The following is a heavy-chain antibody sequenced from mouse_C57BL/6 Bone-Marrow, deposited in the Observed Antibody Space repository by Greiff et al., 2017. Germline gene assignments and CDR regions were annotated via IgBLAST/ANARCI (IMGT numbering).Heavy chain of an antibody. D-gene: IGHD1-1*01. CDR3: ARHAPFYYGSSSFAY. V-gene: IGHV1-62-2*01. J-gene: IGHJ3*01. CDR1: GYTFTEYT. CDR2: FYPGSGSL. Sequence: QVQLQQSGAELVKPGASVKLSCKASGYTFTEYTIHWVQQRSGQGLEWIGWFYPGSGSLKYNEKFKEKATLTADKSSSTVYMELSRLTSDDSAVYFCARHAPFYYGSSSFAYWGQGTLVTVSA.